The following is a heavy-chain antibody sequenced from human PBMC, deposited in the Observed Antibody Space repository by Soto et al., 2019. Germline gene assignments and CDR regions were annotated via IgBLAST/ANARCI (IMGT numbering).Heavy chain of an antibody. CDR2: ISHSGNT. V-gene: IGHV4-34*01. D-gene: IGHD6-6*01. J-gene: IGHJ6*02. CDR3: ARKSSMAVRGLFRYHNFALVF. CDR1: GGSFSGSS. Sequence: SETLSLTCPVYGGSFSGSSWNWIRQHPGKGLEWIGEISHSGNTNYNPSLKSRVTISADMSKNQFSLKLTSVTAADTAVYYCARKSSMAVRGLFRYHNFALVFGAQANTVTRLL.